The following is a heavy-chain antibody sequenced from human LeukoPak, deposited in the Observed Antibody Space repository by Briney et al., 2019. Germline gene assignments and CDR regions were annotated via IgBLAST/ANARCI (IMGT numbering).Heavy chain of an antibody. D-gene: IGHD3-22*01. CDR1: GYTFTGYY. V-gene: IGHV1-2*02. CDR3: AREYYDSSGYYSYYFDY. J-gene: IGHJ4*02. Sequence: EASVKVSCKASGYTFTGYYMHWVRQAPGQGLEWMGWISPNSGGTNYAQSFQGRVTMTRDTSISTAYMELSRLRSDDTAVYYCAREYYDSSGYYSYYFDYWGQGTLVTVSS. CDR2: ISPNSGGT.